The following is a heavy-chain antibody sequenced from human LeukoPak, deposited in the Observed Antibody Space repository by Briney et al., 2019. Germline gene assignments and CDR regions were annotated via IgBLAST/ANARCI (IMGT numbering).Heavy chain of an antibody. Sequence: GGSLRLSCAASGFTFSSYGMHWVRQAPGKGLEWAAFIRYDGSNKYYADSVKGRFTISRDNSKNTLYLQMNSLRAEDTAVYYCAKIGMIGLCYFDYWGQGTLVTVSS. CDR2: IRYDGSNK. V-gene: IGHV3-30*02. CDR1: GFTFSSYG. D-gene: IGHD3-22*01. CDR3: AKIGMIGLCYFDY. J-gene: IGHJ4*02.